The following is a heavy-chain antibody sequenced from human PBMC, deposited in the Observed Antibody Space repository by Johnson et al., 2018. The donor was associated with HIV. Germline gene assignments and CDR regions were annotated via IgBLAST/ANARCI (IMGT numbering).Heavy chain of an antibody. V-gene: IGHV3-74*01. CDR3: ARDQGGSSMRWLQSTGFAFDI. J-gene: IGHJ3*02. D-gene: IGHD5-24*01. Sequence: EQLVESGGGVVQPGRSLRLSCAASGFTISTFWMHWVRQVPGKGLMWVSRISGDGSSSSYADSVKGRFTISRDNAKNTLYLQLNSLRAEDTAVYYCARDQGGSSMRWLQSTGFAFDIWGQGTMLTVSS. CDR1: GFTISTFW. CDR2: ISGDGSSS.